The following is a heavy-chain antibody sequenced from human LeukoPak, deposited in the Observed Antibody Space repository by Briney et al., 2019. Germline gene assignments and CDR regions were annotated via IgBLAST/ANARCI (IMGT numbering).Heavy chain of an antibody. J-gene: IGHJ4*02. CDR1: GFTFSTYS. V-gene: IGHV3-48*04. CDR3: AREGTITAYNFDY. Sequence: GGSLRLSCTASGFTFSTYSMNWVRQAPGRGLEWVSYISGSSSSSDGGAKQYADSVKGRFTISRDNAKNSVYLQMNSLRAEDTAVYYCAREGTITAYNFDYWGQGTLVTVSS. CDR2: ISGSSSSSDGGAK. D-gene: IGHD5-12*01.